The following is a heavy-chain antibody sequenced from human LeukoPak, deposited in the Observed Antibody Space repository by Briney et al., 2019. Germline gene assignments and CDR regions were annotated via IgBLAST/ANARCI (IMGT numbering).Heavy chain of an antibody. CDR3: ARVYSSSWYTFDY. J-gene: IGHJ4*02. CDR1: GGSISSYY. Sequence: SETLSLTCTVSGGSISSYYWSWIRQPPGKGLEWIGYIYYSGSTNYNPSLKGRVTISVDTSKNQFSLTLSSVTAADTAVYYCARVYSSSWYTFDYWGQGTLVTVSS. CDR2: IYYSGST. V-gene: IGHV4-59*01. D-gene: IGHD6-13*01.